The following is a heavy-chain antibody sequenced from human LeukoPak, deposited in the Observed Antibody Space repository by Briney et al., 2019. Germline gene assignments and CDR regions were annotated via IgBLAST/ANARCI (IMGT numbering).Heavy chain of an antibody. CDR2: ISGSGGST. V-gene: IGHV3-23*01. D-gene: IGHD2-21*02. Sequence: GGSLRLSCAASGFTFSSYAMSWVRQAPGKGLEWVSVISGSGGSTYYADSVKGRFTISRDNSKNTLYLQMNSLRAEDTAVYYCARFRTWGDKAFDYWGQGTLVTVSS. CDR1: GFTFSSYA. CDR3: ARFRTWGDKAFDY. J-gene: IGHJ4*02.